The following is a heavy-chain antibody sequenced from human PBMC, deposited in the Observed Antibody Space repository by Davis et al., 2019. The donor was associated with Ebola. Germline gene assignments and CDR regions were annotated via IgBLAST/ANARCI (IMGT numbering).Heavy chain of an antibody. V-gene: IGHV3-23*01. J-gene: IGHJ4*02. D-gene: IGHD2-8*02. CDR2: ISSTGPST. CDR1: GFTFSSYA. CDR3: ARWDSNNLYWIAY. Sequence: PGGSLRLSCAASGFTFSSYAMSWVRQAPGKGLEWVSAISSTGPSTYYADSVKGRFTISRDNAKNSLYLQMNSLRAEDTAVYYCARWDSNNLYWIAYWGRGSLVTVSS.